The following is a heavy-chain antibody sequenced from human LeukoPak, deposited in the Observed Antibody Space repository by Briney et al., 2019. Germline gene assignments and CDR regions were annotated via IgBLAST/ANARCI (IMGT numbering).Heavy chain of an antibody. J-gene: IGHJ5*02. Sequence: SETLSLTCTVSGGSISGYYWSWIRQPPGKGLEWIGYIYYSGRTNYNPSLKSRVTISVDTSKNQFSLKLNSVTAADTAVYYCARLLSSTWYWFDPWGQGTLVTVSS. CDR3: ARLLSSTWYWFDP. CDR2: IYYSGRT. V-gene: IGHV4-59*08. D-gene: IGHD6-13*01. CDR1: GGSISGYY.